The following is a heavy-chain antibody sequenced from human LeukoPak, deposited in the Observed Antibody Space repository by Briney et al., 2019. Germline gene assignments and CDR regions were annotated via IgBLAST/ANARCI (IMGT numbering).Heavy chain of an antibody. Sequence: SETLSLTCAVYGGSFSGYYWSWIRQPAGKGLEWIGRIYTSGSTNYNPSLKSRVTMSVDTSKNQFSLKLTSVTAADTALYYCARADFWSGYRFDYWGQGTLVTVSS. CDR2: IYTSGST. D-gene: IGHD3-3*01. CDR1: GGSFSGYY. CDR3: ARADFWSGYRFDY. V-gene: IGHV4-59*10. J-gene: IGHJ4*02.